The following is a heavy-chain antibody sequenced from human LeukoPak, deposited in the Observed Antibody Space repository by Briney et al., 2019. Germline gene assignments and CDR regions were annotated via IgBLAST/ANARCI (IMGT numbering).Heavy chain of an antibody. CDR2: IYHSGST. CDR3: ARSAGIAVDPPFDY. J-gene: IGHJ4*02. V-gene: IGHV4-4*02. D-gene: IGHD6-19*01. CDR1: GGSISSSYW. Sequence: KPSETLSLTCAVSGGSISSSYWWSWVRQPPGKGLEWIGEIYHSGSTNYNPSLKSRVTISVDMSKNQFSLNLSSVTAADTAVYYCARSAGIAVDPPFDYWGQGTLVTVSS.